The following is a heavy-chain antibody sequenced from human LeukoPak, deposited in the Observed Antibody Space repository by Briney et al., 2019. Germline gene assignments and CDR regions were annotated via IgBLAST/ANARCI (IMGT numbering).Heavy chain of an antibody. Sequence: PSETLSLTCTVSGGSISSSSYYWGWIRQPAGKGLEWIGRFYTSATPNYNPSLKSRVTISVDTSRNQFSLKLSSVTAADTAVYYCARGGIPDYWGQGILVTVSS. D-gene: IGHD2-21*01. CDR3: ARGGIPDY. J-gene: IGHJ4*02. CDR1: GGSISSSSYY. V-gene: IGHV4-61*02. CDR2: FYTSATP.